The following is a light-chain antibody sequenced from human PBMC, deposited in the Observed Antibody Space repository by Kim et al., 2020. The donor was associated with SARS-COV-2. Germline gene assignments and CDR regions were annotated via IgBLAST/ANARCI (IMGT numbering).Light chain of an antibody. CDR2: GTS. V-gene: IGKV1-17*01. J-gene: IGKJ2*02. CDR3: LQHRTYPCT. Sequence: DIQMTQSPSSLSASVGDRVTITCRASQGITDNLAWYQQKPGKAPKRLIYGTSRLQSGVPSRFNGSGFGTEFTLTITSLQPEDFATYYCLQHRTYPCTFGQGTKLEI. CDR1: QGITDN.